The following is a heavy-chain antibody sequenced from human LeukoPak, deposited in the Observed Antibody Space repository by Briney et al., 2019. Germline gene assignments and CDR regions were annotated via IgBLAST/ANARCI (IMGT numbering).Heavy chain of an antibody. Sequence: SETLSLTCTVSGGSISSYYWSWIRQPPGKGLEWIGYIYYSGSTNYNPSLKSRVTISVDTSKNQFSLKLSSVTAADTAVYYCARTLAYCGGDCDFWFDPWGQGTLVTVSS. J-gene: IGHJ5*02. CDR3: ARTLAYCGGDCDFWFDP. CDR2: IYYSGST. D-gene: IGHD2-21*02. CDR1: GGSISSYY. V-gene: IGHV4-59*01.